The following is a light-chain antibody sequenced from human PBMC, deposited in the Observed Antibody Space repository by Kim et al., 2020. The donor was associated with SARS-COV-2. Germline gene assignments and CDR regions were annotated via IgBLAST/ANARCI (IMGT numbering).Light chain of an antibody. CDR1: SPNVGSHI. Sequence: GQRVTISCSGSSPNVGSHIVNWYQQLPGTAPKLHIYNDNQRPSGVPDRLSGSRSGTSASLAISGLQSADEADYYCATWDYSLNGWVFGGGTKVTVL. CDR3: ATWDYSLNGWV. CDR2: NDN. J-gene: IGLJ3*02. V-gene: IGLV1-44*01.